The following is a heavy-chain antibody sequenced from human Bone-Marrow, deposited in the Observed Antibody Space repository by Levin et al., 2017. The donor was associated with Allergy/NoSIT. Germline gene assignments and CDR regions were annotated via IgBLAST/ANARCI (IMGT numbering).Heavy chain of an antibody. CDR3: ARDLSGGLPDAFDI. J-gene: IGHJ3*02. CDR2: INPRGGST. CDR1: GYSFTSYY. Sequence: ASVKVSCKASGYSFTSYYLHWVRQAPGQGLEWMAMINPRGGSTTYAQRFQGRVTMTRDTSTSTVYMELSSLRSEDTAVYYCARDLSGGLPDAFDIWGQGTTVTVSS. V-gene: IGHV1-46*01. D-gene: IGHD1-1*01.